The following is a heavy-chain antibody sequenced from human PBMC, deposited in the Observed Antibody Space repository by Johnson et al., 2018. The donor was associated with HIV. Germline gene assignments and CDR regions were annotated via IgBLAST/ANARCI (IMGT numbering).Heavy chain of an antibody. CDR3: ARGCRDGYTCDAFDV. V-gene: IGHV3-66*01. CDR1: GFIVSGYY. J-gene: IGHJ3*01. Sequence: VQLVESGGGLVQPGGSLRLSCAASGFIVSGYYMTWVRQGPGKGLEWVSVINSGGGTYSAGSVEGRFTISRDNSKNTLYPQMNSLRAEDTAVYFCARGCRDGYTCDAFDVWGQGTRVTVSS. CDR2: INSGGGT. D-gene: IGHD5-24*01.